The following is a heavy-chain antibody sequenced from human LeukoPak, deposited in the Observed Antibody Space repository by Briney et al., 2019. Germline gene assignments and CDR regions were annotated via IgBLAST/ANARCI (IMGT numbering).Heavy chain of an antibody. CDR2: IIPIFGTA. CDR3: ARSLGHGYNPDY. J-gene: IGHJ4*02. D-gene: IGHD5-24*01. V-gene: IGHV1-69*13. CDR1: GGTFSSYA. Sequence: SVKVSCKASGGTFSSYAISWVRQAPGQGLEWMGGIIPIFGTANYAQKFQGRVTITADESTSTAYMELSSLRSEDTAVCYCARSLGHGYNPDYWGQGTLVTVSS.